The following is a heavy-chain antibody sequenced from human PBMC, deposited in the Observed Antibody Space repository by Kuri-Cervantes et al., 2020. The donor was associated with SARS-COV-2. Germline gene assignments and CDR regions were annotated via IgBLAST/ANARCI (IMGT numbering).Heavy chain of an antibody. CDR2: ISSSSSQR. CDR1: GFTFTTYS. J-gene: IGHJ4*02. CDR3: AREGAYDFWSIDY. D-gene: IGHD3-3*01. Sequence: GESLKISCAASGFTFTTYSMTWVCQTPGKGLEWVSSISSSSSQRYYVDSVKGRFTISRDNAKNSLYLQMNSLRAEDTAVYYCAREGAYDFWSIDYWGQGTLVTVSS. V-gene: IGHV3-21*01.